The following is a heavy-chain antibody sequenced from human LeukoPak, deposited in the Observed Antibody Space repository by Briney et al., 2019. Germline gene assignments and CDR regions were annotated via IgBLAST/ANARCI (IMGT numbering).Heavy chain of an antibody. CDR3: ARDVGYNSAGDY. CDR1: GFTFDDYG. Sequence: GGSLRLSCAASGFTFDDYGMSWVRQAPGKGLVWVSRINSDGSSTSYADSVKGRFTISRDNAKNTLYLQMNSLRAEDTAVYYCARDVGYNSAGDYWGQGTLVTVSS. CDR2: INSDGSST. D-gene: IGHD5-24*01. V-gene: IGHV3-74*01. J-gene: IGHJ4*02.